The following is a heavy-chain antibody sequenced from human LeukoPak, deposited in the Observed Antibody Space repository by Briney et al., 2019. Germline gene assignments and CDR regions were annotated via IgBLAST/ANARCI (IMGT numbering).Heavy chain of an antibody. V-gene: IGHV4-4*07. Sequence: SKTLSLTCTVSGGSIGSYYWSWIRQPAGKGLEWLGRIYTSGSTNYNPSLKSRVTMSVDTSKNQFSLKLSSVTAADTAVYYCARETYYYDSSGYHGLLYYYYYGMDVWGQGTTVTVSS. CDR1: GGSIGSYY. CDR2: IYTSGST. CDR3: ARETYYYDSSGYHGLLYYYYYGMDV. D-gene: IGHD3-22*01. J-gene: IGHJ6*02.